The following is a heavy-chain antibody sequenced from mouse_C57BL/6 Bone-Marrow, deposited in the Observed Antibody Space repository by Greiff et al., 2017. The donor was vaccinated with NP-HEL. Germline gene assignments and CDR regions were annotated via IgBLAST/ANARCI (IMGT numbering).Heavy chain of an antibody. CDR1: GFTFSDYG. CDR2: ISSGSSTI. J-gene: IGHJ3*01. D-gene: IGHD2-2*01. CDR3: ERYGYLAWFAY. V-gene: IGHV5-17*01. Sequence: VQLKESGGGLVKPGGSLKLSCAASGFTFSDYGMHWVRQAPEKGLEWVAYISSGSSTIYYADTVKGRFTISRDNAKNTLFLQMTSLRSEDTAMYYCERYGYLAWFAYWGQGTLVTVSA.